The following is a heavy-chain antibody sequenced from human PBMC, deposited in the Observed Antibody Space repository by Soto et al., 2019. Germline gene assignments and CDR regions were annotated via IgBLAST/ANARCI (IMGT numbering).Heavy chain of an antibody. Sequence: QVQLVESGGGVVQPGRSLRLSCAASGFTVSSYGLHWVRQAPGKGLEWLAFISYDGSDKFYADSVKGRFTISRDSSKNTLYLQMYSLRAEDTAVYYCGRVLGGYPNVDFWVQGTLVTVSS. D-gene: IGHD3-22*01. CDR1: GFTVSSYG. V-gene: IGHV3-30-3*01. CDR3: GRVLGGYPNVDF. J-gene: IGHJ4*02. CDR2: ISYDGSDK.